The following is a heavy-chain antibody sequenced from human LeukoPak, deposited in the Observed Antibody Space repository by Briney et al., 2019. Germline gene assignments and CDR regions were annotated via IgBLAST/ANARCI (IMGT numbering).Heavy chain of an antibody. CDR3: AKWGDYDVLTGYYVSDY. J-gene: IGHJ4*02. CDR2: ITGSGGNT. D-gene: IGHD3-9*01. V-gene: IGHV3-23*01. Sequence: GGSLRLSCAASGFTFSNYAMSWVRQAPGKGLEWVSAITGSGGNTYYADSVKGRFTISRDNSKNTVFLQMNSLRAEDTAVYYCAKWGDYDVLTGYYVSDYWGQGTPVAVSS. CDR1: GFTFSNYA.